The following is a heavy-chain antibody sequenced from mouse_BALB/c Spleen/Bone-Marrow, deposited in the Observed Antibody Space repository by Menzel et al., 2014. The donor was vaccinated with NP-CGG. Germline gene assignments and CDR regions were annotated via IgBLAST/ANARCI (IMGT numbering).Heavy chain of an antibody. Sequence: VQLQQSGAKLMKPGASVKVSCKATGYTFSSYWIEWVKQRPGHGLEWIGEILPGSGNTNYNEKFKGKATFTADTSSNTAYMQLSSLTSEDSAVYYCARWAFDAWFAYWGQGTLVTVSA. CDR3: ARWAFDAWFAY. CDR2: ILPGSGNT. V-gene: IGHV1-9*01. CDR1: GYTFSSYW. D-gene: IGHD3-1*01. J-gene: IGHJ3*01.